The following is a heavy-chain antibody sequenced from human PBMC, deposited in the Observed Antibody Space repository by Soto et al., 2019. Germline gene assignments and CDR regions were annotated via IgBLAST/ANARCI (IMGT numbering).Heavy chain of an antibody. V-gene: IGHV3-33*01. J-gene: IGHJ4*02. Sequence: GGSLRLSCATSGFTFSRYCIHWVRQAPGKGLEWVAVIWYDGSNTYYAESVKGRFTISRDNSKNTWYLQMTIMIVADTVVYYCARDRASSGFLYPPYYWGQGTLVTLSS. CDR3: ARDRASSGFLYPPYY. D-gene: IGHD3-22*01. CDR1: GFTFSRYC. CDR2: IWYDGSNT.